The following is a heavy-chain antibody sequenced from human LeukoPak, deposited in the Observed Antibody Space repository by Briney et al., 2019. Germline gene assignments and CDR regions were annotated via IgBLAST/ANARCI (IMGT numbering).Heavy chain of an antibody. V-gene: IGHV5-51*01. CDR3: ARHSPSPPAAIEPDYYYMDV. CDR1: GYSFTSYW. D-gene: IGHD2-2*02. J-gene: IGHJ6*03. CDR2: IYPGDSDT. Sequence: GESLEISCKGSGYSFTSYWIGWVRQMPGKGLEWMGIIYPGDSDTRYSPSFQGQVTISADKSISTAYLQWSSLKASDTAMYYCARHSPSPPAAIEPDYYYMDVWGKGTTVTVSS.